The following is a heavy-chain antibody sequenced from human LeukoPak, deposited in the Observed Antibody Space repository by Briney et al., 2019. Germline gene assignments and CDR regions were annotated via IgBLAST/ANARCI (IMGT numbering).Heavy chain of an antibody. J-gene: IGHJ4*02. CDR3: ARGGKYYDHVWGNLLFDY. D-gene: IGHD3-16*01. CDR1: GFTFSSYG. CDR2: IRYDGTNK. Sequence: GGSLRLSCAASGFTFSSYGMHWVRQAPGKGLEWVAFIRYDGTNKYYADSVKGRFTISRDNSKNTLYLQMSSLRAEDTAVYYCARGGKYYDHVWGNLLFDYWGQGTLVTVSS. V-gene: IGHV3-30*02.